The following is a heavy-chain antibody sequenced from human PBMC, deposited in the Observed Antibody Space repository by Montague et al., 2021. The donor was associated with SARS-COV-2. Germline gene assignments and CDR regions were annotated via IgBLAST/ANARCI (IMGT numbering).Heavy chain of an antibody. CDR2: ISYDGSNK. CDR3: ARDLTYYDILTGYFAESPHYYYYYGMDV. J-gene: IGHJ6*02. V-gene: IGHV3-33*05. CDR1: GFTFSSYG. Sequence: SLRLSCAASGFTFSSYGMHWVRRAPGKGLEWVAVISYDGSNKYYADSVEGRFTISRDNSKNTLYLQMNSLRAEDTAVYYCARDLTYYDILTGYFAESPHYYYYYGMDVWGQGTTVTVSS. D-gene: IGHD3-9*01.